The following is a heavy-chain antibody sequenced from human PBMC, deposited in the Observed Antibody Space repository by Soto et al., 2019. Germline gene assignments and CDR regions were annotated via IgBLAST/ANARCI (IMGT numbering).Heavy chain of an antibody. CDR3: ARAGATGYSLDAFDI. Sequence: TGGSLRLSCAASGFTFSSYWMSWVRQAPGKGLEWVANIKQDGSEKYYVDSVKGRFTISRDNAKNSLYLQMNSLRAEDTAVYYCARAGATGYSLDAFDIWGQGTMVTVSS. CDR2: IKQDGSEK. V-gene: IGHV3-7*04. D-gene: IGHD3-9*01. J-gene: IGHJ3*02. CDR1: GFTFSSYW.